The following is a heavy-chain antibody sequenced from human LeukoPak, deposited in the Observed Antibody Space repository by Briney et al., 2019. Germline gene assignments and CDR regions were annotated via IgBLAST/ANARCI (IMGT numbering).Heavy chain of an antibody. CDR1: GYTLTELS. Sequence: GASVKVSCKVSGYTLTELSMHWVRQAPGKGLEWMGGFDPEDGETIYAQKFQGRVTMTEDTSTDTAYMELSSLRSEDTAVYYCAGVDIVATTEYYYYYYMDVWGKGTTVTISS. CDR3: AGVDIVATTEYYYYYYMDV. D-gene: IGHD5-12*01. J-gene: IGHJ6*03. V-gene: IGHV1-24*01. CDR2: FDPEDGET.